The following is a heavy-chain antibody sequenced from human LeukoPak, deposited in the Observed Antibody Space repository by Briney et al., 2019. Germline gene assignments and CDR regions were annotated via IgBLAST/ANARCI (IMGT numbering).Heavy chain of an antibody. V-gene: IGHV1-8*01. CDR1: GYTFTSYD. CDR2: MNPNSGNT. Sequence: ASVKVSCKASGYTFTSYDTNWVRQATGQGLEWMGWMNPNSGNTGYAQKFQGRVTMTRNTSISTAYMELSSLRSEDTAVYYCARGSGAGSSWYGGYYYYGMDVWGQGTTVTVSS. J-gene: IGHJ6*02. CDR3: ARGSGAGSSWYGGYYYYGMDV. D-gene: IGHD6-13*01.